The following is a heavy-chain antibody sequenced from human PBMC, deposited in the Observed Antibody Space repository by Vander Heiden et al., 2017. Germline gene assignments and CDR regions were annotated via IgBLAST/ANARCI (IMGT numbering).Heavy chain of an antibody. V-gene: IGHV1-2*02. D-gene: IGHD2-15*01. CDR3: ARGDYCSGGSCYSSNWFDP. CDR2: INPNSGGT. J-gene: IGHJ5*02. Sequence: QVQLVQSGAEVKKPGASVKVSCKASGYTFTGYYMPWVRQAPGQGLEWMGWINPNSGGTNYAQKFQGRVTMTRDTSISTAYMELSRLRSDDTAVYYCARGDYCSGGSCYSSNWFDPWGQGTLVTVSS. CDR1: GYTFTGYY.